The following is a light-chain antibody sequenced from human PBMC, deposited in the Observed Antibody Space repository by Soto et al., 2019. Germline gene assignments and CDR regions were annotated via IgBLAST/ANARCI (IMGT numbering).Light chain of an antibody. J-gene: IGKJ1*01. V-gene: IGKV4-1*01. CDR2: WAS. Sequence: DIVVTQSPDSLAVSLGERATINCKSSQSVLSTSNNKNYLAWYQQKPGQPPKLLIYWASTRESGVPDRFSGSGSGADFTLTISSLQVDDVAVYYCQQYYSTPWTFGQGTKVEIK. CDR1: QSVLSTSNNKNY. CDR3: QQYYSTPWT.